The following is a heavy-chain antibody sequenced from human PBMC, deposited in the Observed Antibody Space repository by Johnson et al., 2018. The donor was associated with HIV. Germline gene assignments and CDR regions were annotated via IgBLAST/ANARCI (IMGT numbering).Heavy chain of an antibody. V-gene: IGHV3-30-3*01. Sequence: QVQLVESGGGVVRPGGSLRLPCAASGFTFSSFALHWVRQAPGKGLEWVALISYDGSNKYYADSVKGRFTISRDNSKNTLYLQMNSLRAEDTAVYYCASLIAAAGDDAFDIWGQGTMVTVSS. D-gene: IGHD6-13*01. CDR3: ASLIAAAGDDAFDI. CDR1: GFTFSSFA. CDR2: ISYDGSNK. J-gene: IGHJ3*02.